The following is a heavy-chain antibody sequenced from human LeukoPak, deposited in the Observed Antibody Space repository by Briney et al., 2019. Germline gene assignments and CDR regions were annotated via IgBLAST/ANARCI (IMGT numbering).Heavy chain of an antibody. Sequence: GASVKVSCKASGGTFSSDAISWVRQAPGQGLEWVGVFIPIFRAANYAQELQGRVTITANESTSTAYMELRSLRSDDTAVYYCARGGYIDGYDYWGQGTLVTVSS. D-gene: IGHD5-18*01. J-gene: IGHJ4*02. V-gene: IGHV1-69*13. CDR3: ARGGYIDGYDY. CDR2: FIPIFRAA. CDR1: GGTFSSDA.